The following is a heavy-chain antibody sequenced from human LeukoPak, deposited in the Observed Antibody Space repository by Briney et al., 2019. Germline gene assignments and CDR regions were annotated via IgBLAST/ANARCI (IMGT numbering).Heavy chain of an antibody. CDR3: ARGGYYDFWSGYYSFDY. CDR2: MNPNSGNT. V-gene: IGHV1-8*01. J-gene: IGHJ4*02. Sequence: ASVTVSCMASGYTFTSYDINWVRQAPGQGLEWMGWMNPNSGNTGYAQKFQGRVTMTRNTSISTAYMELSSLRSEDTAVYYCARGGYYDFWSGYYSFDYWGQGTLVTVSS. CDR1: GYTFTSYD. D-gene: IGHD3-3*01.